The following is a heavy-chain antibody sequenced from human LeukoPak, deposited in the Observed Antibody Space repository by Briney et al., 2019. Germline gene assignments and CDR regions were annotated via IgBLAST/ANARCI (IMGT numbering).Heavy chain of an antibody. V-gene: IGHV3-30*03. CDR3: ARAGPRYYYENNDY. J-gene: IGHJ4*02. D-gene: IGHD3-22*01. CDR2: ISYDGSSK. CDR1: GFTFSSYG. Sequence: GGSLRLSCAASGFTFSSYGMHWVRLAPGKGLEWATIISYDGSSKYYADSVKGRFTISRDNSKNTLYLQMNSLRAEDTAVYYCARAGPRYYYENNDYWGQGTLVTVSS.